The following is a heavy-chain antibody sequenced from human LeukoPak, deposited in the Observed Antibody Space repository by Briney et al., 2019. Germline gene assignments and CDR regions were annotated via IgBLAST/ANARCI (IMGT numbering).Heavy chain of an antibody. CDR3: ARGYYDILTGYYPLYYYYYYMDV. CDR1: GGSISSYY. CDR2: IYTSGST. J-gene: IGHJ6*03. Sequence: PSETLSLTCTVSGGSISSYYWSWIRQPAGTGLEWIGRIYTSGSTNYNPSLKSRVTMSVDTSKNQFSLKLSSVTAAETAVYYCARGYYDILTGYYPLYYYYYYMDVWGKGTTVTVSS. D-gene: IGHD3-9*01. V-gene: IGHV4-4*07.